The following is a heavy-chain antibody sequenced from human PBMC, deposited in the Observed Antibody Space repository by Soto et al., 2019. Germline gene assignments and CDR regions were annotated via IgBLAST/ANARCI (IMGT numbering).Heavy chain of an antibody. CDR1: GYSFTTYW. V-gene: IGHV5-51*01. J-gene: IGHJ3*02. Sequence: PRGSLKISCKGSGYSFTTYWIAWVRQMPGKGLEWMGIIYPRDSDTRYSPSFQGQVTISADRSINTAYLQWTNLKASDTAMYYCARGMTPDAFDIWGQGTLVTVSS. CDR2: IYPRDSDT. CDR3: ARGMTPDAFDI.